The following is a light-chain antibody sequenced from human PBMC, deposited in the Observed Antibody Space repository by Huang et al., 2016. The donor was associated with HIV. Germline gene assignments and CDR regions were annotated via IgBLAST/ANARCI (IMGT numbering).Light chain of an antibody. CDR2: AAS. Sequence: AIRMTQSPSSLSVSTGDRVTITCRDSQGISSYLAWYQQKPGKAPNLLIFAASTLQSGGPLRFSGSGSGTDFTLTITRLQSEDFATYYCQQYYGYPRTFGQGTKVEIK. CDR3: QQYYGYPRT. V-gene: IGKV1-8*01. J-gene: IGKJ1*01. CDR1: QGISSY.